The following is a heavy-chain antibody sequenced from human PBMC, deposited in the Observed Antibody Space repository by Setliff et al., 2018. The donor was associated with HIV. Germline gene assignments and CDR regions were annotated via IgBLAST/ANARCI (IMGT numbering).Heavy chain of an antibody. CDR3: ARDRMYYYDSSGLGGAFDI. Sequence: PGGSLRLSCAASGFTFSSYAMHWVRQAPGKGLEWVAVISYDGSNKYYADSVKGRFTISRDNSKNTLYLQMNSLRAEDTAVYYCARDRMYYYDSSGLGGAFDIWGQGTTVTVSS. CDR1: GFTFSSYA. V-gene: IGHV3-30-3*01. CDR2: ISYDGSNK. D-gene: IGHD3-22*01. J-gene: IGHJ3*02.